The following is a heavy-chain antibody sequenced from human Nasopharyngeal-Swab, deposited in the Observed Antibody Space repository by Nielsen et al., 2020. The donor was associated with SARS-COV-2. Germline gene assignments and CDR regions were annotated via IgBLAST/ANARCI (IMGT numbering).Heavy chain of an antibody. CDR3: AREGVVAVAGSDYYGMDV. V-gene: IGHV1-69*01. J-gene: IGHJ6*02. D-gene: IGHD2-15*01. Sequence: WVRQAPGQGLEWMGGIIPIFGTANYARKFQGRVTITADESTSTAYMELSSLRSEDTAVYYCAREGVVAVAGSDYYGMDVWGQGTTVTVSS. CDR2: IIPIFGTA.